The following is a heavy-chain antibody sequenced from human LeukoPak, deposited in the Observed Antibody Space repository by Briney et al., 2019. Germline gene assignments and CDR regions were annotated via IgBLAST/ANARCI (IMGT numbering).Heavy chain of an antibody. V-gene: IGHV4-4*07. CDR2: IYTSGST. Sequence: PSETLSLTCTVSGGSISSYYWSWIRQPAGKGLEWIGRIYTSGSTNYNPSLKSRVTISVDTSKNQFSLKLSSVTAADTAVYYCARATNYYDPYDAFDIWGQGTMVTVSS. D-gene: IGHD3-22*01. J-gene: IGHJ3*02. CDR3: ARATNYYDPYDAFDI. CDR1: GGSISSYY.